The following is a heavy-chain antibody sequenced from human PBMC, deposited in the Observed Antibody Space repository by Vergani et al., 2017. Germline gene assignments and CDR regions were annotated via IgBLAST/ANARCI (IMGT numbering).Heavy chain of an antibody. CDR3: ARGPRVGATNFYYYYYMDV. Sequence: QVQLVQSGAEVKKPGASVKVSCKVSGYTLTELSMHWVRQAPGKGLEWMGGFDPEDGETIYAQKFQGRVTMTEDTSTDTAYMELSSLRSEDTAVYYCARGPRVGATNFYYYYYMDVWGKGTTVTVSS. CDR2: FDPEDGET. D-gene: IGHD1-26*01. J-gene: IGHJ6*03. CDR1: GYTLTELS. V-gene: IGHV1-24*01.